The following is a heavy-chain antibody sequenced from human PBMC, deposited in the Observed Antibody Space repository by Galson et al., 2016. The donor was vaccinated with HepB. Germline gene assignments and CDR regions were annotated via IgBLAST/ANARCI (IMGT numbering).Heavy chain of an antibody. Sequence: SETLSLTCEVSGGSITSYYWSWIRQPPGKGLEWIGQSYYRGSTSYKSSLKSRVSISVDMSKNQVSLKLSSVTAADTAVYYCAGEVGFFGESVWGQGTTVIVSS. CDR2: SYYRGST. D-gene: IGHD3-10*01. J-gene: IGHJ6*02. CDR3: AGEVGFFGESV. V-gene: IGHV4-59*01. CDR1: GGSITSYY.